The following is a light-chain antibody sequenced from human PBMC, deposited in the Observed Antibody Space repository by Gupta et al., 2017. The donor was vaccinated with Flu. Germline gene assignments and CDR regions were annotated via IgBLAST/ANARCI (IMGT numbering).Light chain of an antibody. Sequence: EIVLTQSPATLSLSPGERATLSCRASQSISSYLAWYQQKTDQAPRLLIYDASHRATGIPARFSGSGSGTELTRTISRVEPEDFAVYYCLQGNNCPKTFGQGTKLEIK. CDR1: QSISSY. CDR2: DAS. CDR3: LQGNNCPKT. J-gene: IGKJ2*01. V-gene: IGKV3-11*01.